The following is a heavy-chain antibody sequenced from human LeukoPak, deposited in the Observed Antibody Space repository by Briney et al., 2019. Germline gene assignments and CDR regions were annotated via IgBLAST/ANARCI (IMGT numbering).Heavy chain of an antibody. CDR2: INHSGST. D-gene: IGHD3-10*02. J-gene: IGHJ3*02. CDR1: GGSFSGYY. Sequence: SETLSLTCAVYGGSFSGYYWSWIRQPPGEGLEWIGEINHSGSTNYNPSLKSRVTISVDTFKNQFSLKLSSVTAADTAVYYCARALMSPISIWGQGTMVTVSS. V-gene: IGHV4-34*01. CDR3: ARALMSPISI.